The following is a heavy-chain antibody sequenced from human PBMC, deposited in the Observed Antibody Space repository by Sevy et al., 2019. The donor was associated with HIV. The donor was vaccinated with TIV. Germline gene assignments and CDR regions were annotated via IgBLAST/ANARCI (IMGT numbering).Heavy chain of an antibody. V-gene: IGHV7-4-1*02. CDR1: GYTFTSYA. Sequence: ASVKVSCKASGYTFTSYAMNWVRQAPGQGLEWMGWINTNTGNPTYARGFTGRFVFSLDTSVSTAYVQISSLKAEDTAVYYCARGNGYYYDSSGYYSRFDYWGQGTLVTVSS. CDR2: INTNTGNP. D-gene: IGHD3-22*01. J-gene: IGHJ4*02. CDR3: ARGNGYYYDSSGYYSRFDY.